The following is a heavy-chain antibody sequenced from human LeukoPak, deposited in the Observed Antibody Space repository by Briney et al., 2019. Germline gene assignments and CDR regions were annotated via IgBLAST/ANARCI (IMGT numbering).Heavy chain of an antibody. CDR1: GFTVSSDY. V-gene: IGHV3-21*01. D-gene: IGHD4-17*01. CDR2: ITSTSSYI. J-gene: IGHJ4*02. CDR3: ARGPVTTSLDY. Sequence: GGSLRLSCAASGFTVSSDYMNWVRQAPGKGLWWVSSITSTSSYIYYADSVKGRFTISRDNANNSLFLQMNSLRAEDTAVYYCARGPVTTSLDYWGQGTLVTVSS.